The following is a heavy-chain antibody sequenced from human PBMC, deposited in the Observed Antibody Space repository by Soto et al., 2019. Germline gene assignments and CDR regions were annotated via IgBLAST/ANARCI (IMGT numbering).Heavy chain of an antibody. CDR2: IYYSGST. CDR1: GGSISSGGYY. D-gene: IGHD6-19*01. V-gene: IGHV4-31*03. CDR3: AKESAVADY. Sequence: SETLSLTCTVSGGSISSGGYYWSWIRQHPWKGLEWIGYIYYSGSTYYNPSLKSRFTLSVDTSKNTLYLQMNSLRAEDTAVYYCAKESAVADYWGQGTLVTVSS. J-gene: IGHJ4*02.